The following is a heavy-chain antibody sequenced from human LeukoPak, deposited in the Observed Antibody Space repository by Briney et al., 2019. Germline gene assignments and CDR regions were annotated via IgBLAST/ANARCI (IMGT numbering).Heavy chain of an antibody. CDR1: GGSINGWY. D-gene: IGHD3-10*01. V-gene: IGHV4-59*08. J-gene: IGHJ4*02. CDR2: IYRNDNT. Sequence: SETLSLTCTVSGGSINGWYWNWIRQPPGKGLEWIGYIYRNDNTNYNPSLKSRVTMSVDTSKNQFSLRLSSVTAADTAVYYCARHAYYSESGSWTGFDYWGQGTLVPVSS. CDR3: ARHAYYSESGSWTGFDY.